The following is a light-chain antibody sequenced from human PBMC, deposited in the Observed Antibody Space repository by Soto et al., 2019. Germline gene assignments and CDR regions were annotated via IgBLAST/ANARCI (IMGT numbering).Light chain of an antibody. V-gene: IGLV2-14*01. Sequence: QSALTQPASVSGSPGQSITISCTGTSSDVGGYNYVSWYQQHPGKAPKLMIYDVSNRPSGVSNRFSGSKSGNKASLTISGLPAEDEADYYCSSYTSSSTWVFGGGTKLTVL. CDR1: SSDVGGYNY. CDR3: SSYTSSSTWV. J-gene: IGLJ3*02. CDR2: DVS.